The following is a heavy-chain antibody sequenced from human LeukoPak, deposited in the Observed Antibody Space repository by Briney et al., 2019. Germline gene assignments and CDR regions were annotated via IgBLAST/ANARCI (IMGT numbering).Heavy chain of an antibody. CDR3: ARDRRPYYYDSSGYLPDY. Sequence: SVKVSCKTSGGSFSSYGINWVRQAPGQGLEWMGGIIPMFGTRKYALKFQGRVTMTSDTSTTTVYMEVSSLRSEDTAMYYCARDRRPYYYDSSGYLPDYWGQGTLVTVSS. CDR2: IIPMFGTR. CDR1: GGSFSSYG. V-gene: IGHV1-69*05. D-gene: IGHD3-22*01. J-gene: IGHJ4*02.